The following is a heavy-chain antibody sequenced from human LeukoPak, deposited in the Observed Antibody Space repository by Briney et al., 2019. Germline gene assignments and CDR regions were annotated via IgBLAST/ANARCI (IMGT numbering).Heavy chain of an antibody. Sequence: GGSLRLSCAASGFTFSSYAMSWVRQAPGKGLEWVSVIYSGGSTYYADSVKGRFTISRDNSKHTLYLQMNSLRAEDTAVYYCAIRGENDSTGSRTDYWGQGTLVTVSS. J-gene: IGHJ4*02. V-gene: IGHV3-53*01. CDR1: GFTFSSYA. D-gene: IGHD3-22*01. CDR2: IYSGGST. CDR3: AIRGENDSTGSRTDY.